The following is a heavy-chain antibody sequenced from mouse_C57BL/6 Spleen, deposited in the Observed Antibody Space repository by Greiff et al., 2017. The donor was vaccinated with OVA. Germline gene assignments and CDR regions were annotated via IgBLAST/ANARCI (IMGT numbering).Heavy chain of an antibody. CDR3: ARGEPQGAMDY. V-gene: IGHV5-9*01. Sequence: EVNVVESGGGLVKPGGSLKLSCAASGFTFSSYTMSWVRQTPEKRLEWVATISGGGGNTYYPDSVKGRFTISRDNAKNTLYLHMSSLRSEDTALYYCARGEPQGAMDYWGQGTSVTVSS. CDR2: ISGGGGNT. D-gene: IGHD3-1*01. J-gene: IGHJ4*01. CDR1: GFTFSSYT.